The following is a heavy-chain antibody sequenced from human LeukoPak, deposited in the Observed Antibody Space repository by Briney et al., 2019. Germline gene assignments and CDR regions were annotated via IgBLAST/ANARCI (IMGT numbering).Heavy chain of an antibody. CDR3: AKDSGLLWFGELLA. CDR1: GFTFSSYG. D-gene: IGHD3-10*01. V-gene: IGHV3-23*01. Sequence: QAGGSLRLSCAASGFTFSSYGMSWVRQAPGKGLEWVSAISGSGGSTYYADSVKGRFTISRDNSKNTLYLQMNSLRAEDTAVYYCAKDSGLLWFGELLAWGQGTLVTVSS. J-gene: IGHJ5*02. CDR2: ISGSGGST.